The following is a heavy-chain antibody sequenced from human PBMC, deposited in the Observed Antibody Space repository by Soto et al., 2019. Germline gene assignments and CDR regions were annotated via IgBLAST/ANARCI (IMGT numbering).Heavy chain of an antibody. CDR3: AKDRRSRRYGMDV. D-gene: IGHD3-10*01. Sequence: PGGSLRLSCAASGFTSSSYAIHWVRQAPGKGLEWVAVISFDGSNKYYAKSVKGRFTIFRDDSQNTVHLQMNSLREEDTAVYFCAKDRRSRRYGMDVWGQGTTVTVSS. CDR1: GFTSSSYA. V-gene: IGHV3-30*18. CDR2: ISFDGSNK. J-gene: IGHJ6*02.